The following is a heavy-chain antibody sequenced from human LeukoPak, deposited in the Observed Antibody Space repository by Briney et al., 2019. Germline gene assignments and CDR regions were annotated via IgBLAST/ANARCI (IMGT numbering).Heavy chain of an antibody. CDR2: VSADGRTQ. Sequence: GGSLRLSCAASGFTFRTYSIHWVRQAPGKGLEWVTVVSADGRTQLYSDSVKGRFTVSRDNSLNTLHLQMNSLKTEDTAVYYCAREFGHNPWYFDYWGQGALVTVSS. D-gene: IGHD5-24*01. V-gene: IGHV3-30*03. CDR3: AREFGHNPWYFDY. J-gene: IGHJ4*02. CDR1: GFTFRTYS.